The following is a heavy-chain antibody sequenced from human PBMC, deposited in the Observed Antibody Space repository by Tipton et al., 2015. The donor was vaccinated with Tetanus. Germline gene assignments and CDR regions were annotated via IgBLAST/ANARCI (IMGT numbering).Heavy chain of an antibody. CDR3: ARASLPYDYVWGSYRPPGYFDY. CDR2: IYYSGST. Sequence: TLSLTCTVSGGSISSYYWSWIRQPPGKGLEWIGYIYYSGSTNYNPSLKSRVTISVDTSKNQFSLKLSSVTAADPAVYYCARASLPYDYVWGSYRPPGYFDYWGQGTLVTVSS. V-gene: IGHV4-59*01. D-gene: IGHD3-16*02. J-gene: IGHJ4*02. CDR1: GGSISSYY.